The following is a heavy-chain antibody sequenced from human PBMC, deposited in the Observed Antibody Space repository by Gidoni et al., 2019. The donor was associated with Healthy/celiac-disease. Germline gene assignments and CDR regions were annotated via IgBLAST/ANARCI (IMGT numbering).Heavy chain of an antibody. V-gene: IGHV5-51*01. CDR1: GYSLTSYW. CDR2: IYPGDSDT. CDR3: ARPSDYGGNYPPRAFDI. D-gene: IGHD4-17*01. J-gene: IGHJ3*02. Sequence: EVQLVQSGAAVKKPGESLKISWKGSGYSLTSYWIGWVRQMPGNGLEWMGIIYPGDSDTRYSPSFQGQVTISADKSISTAYLQWSSLKASDTAMYYCARPSDYGGNYPPRAFDIWGQGTMVTVSS.